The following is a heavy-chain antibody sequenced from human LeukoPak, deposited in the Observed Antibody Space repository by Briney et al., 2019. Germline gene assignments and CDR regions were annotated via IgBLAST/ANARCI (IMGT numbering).Heavy chain of an antibody. CDR1: GGTFSSYT. V-gene: IGHV1-69*02. J-gene: IGHJ4*02. CDR3: ARAVRVGAIDY. Sequence: ASVKVSCKASGGTFSSYTISWVRQAPGQGLEWMGRIIPILGIANYAQKFQGRVTITADKSTSTAYTELSSLRSEDTAVYYCARAVRVGAIDYWGQGTLVTVSS. CDR2: IIPILGIA. D-gene: IGHD1-26*01.